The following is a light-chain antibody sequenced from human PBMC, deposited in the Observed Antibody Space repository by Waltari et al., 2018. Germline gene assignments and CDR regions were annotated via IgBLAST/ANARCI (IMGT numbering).Light chain of an antibody. V-gene: IGKV2-28*01. Sequence: ALPQSPLSLPVTPGAPASISCSSSQSLLHSDGRNFLDWYVQKPGQSPPLLIYLGSNRASGVPDRFSGGGSGTDFTLTISRVEAEDVGVYYCMQTQEIPLTFGGGTKVEIK. CDR2: LGS. J-gene: IGKJ4*01. CDR3: MQTQEIPLT. CDR1: QSLLHSDGRNF.